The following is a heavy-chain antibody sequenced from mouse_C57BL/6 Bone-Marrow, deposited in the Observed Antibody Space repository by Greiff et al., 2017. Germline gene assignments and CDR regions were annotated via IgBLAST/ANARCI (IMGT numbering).Heavy chain of an antibody. Sequence: EVKLMESGGGLVQSGRSLRLSCATSGFTFSDFYMEWVRQAPGKGLEWIAASRNKANDYTTEYSVSVKGRFTVSRDTSKSILYLQMNALRAEDAAIYYCARDAEGHGGFAYWGQGTLVTVSA. J-gene: IGHJ3*01. D-gene: IGHD3-1*01. V-gene: IGHV7-1*01. CDR2: SRNKANDYTT. CDR1: GFTFSDFY. CDR3: ARDAEGHGGFAY.